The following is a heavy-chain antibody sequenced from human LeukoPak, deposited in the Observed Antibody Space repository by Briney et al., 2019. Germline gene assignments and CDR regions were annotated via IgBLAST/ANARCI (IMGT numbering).Heavy chain of an antibody. CDR3: AKSRTRSSWIDY. CDR2: ISGSGGST. J-gene: IGHJ4*02. V-gene: IGHV3-23*01. Sequence: GASLRLSCAASGFIFSSYAMSWVRQAPGKGLEWVSAISGSGGSTYYADSVKGRFTISRDNSKSTLYLQMNSLRAEDTAVYYCAKSRTRSSWIDYWGQGTLVTVSS. D-gene: IGHD6-13*01. CDR1: GFIFSSYA.